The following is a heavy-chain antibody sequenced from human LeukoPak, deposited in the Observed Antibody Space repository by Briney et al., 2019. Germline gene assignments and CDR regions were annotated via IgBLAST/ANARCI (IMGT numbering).Heavy chain of an antibody. D-gene: IGHD6-25*01. Sequence: GGSLRLSCSASGFTFRDHYISWIRQSPGEGLEWFSYISGSGSAINYADSVKGRFTISKDNTKSSLYLQMNSLRAEDTAIYYCSRAPRLLDSWGQGTLVTVSS. V-gene: IGHV3-11*04. CDR2: ISGSGSAI. CDR1: GFTFRDHY. CDR3: SRAPRLLDS. J-gene: IGHJ4*02.